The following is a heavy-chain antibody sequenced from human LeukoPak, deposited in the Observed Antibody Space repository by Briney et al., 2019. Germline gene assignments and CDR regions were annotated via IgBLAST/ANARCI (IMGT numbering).Heavy chain of an antibody. Sequence: ASVKVSCKASGYTFTSYGISWVRQAPGQGLEWMGWISAYNGNTNYAQKLQGRVTMTTDTSTITAYMELRSLRSDDTAVYYCARDEPRRLYYYGSGSYQSVRAFDIWGQGTMVTVSS. CDR3: ARDEPRRLYYYGSGSYQSVRAFDI. CDR2: ISAYNGNT. J-gene: IGHJ3*02. D-gene: IGHD3-10*01. CDR1: GYTFTSYG. V-gene: IGHV1-18*01.